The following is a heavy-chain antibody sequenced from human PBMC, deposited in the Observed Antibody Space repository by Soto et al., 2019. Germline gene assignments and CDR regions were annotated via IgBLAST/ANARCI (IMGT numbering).Heavy chain of an antibody. J-gene: IGHJ5*01. Sequence: GGSLRLSCAASGFTFSSYAMSWVRQAPGKGLEWVSAISGSGGSTYYADAVEGRFTISRDKSKKTLYLQVNSLRAKCTAVYYCAKGGYSSGGNLSEDPSARGHWFDSWGQGTLVTVSS. CDR2: ISGSGGST. V-gene: IGHV3-23*01. D-gene: IGHD6-19*01. CDR1: GFTFSSYA. CDR3: AKGGYSSGGNLSEDPSARGHWFDS.